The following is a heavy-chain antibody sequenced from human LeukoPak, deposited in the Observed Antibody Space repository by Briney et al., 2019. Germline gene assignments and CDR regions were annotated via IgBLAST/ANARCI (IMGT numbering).Heavy chain of an antibody. Sequence: GGSLRLSCAASGFTFSSYGMHWVRQAPGKGLEWVAVISYDGSNKYYADSVKGRFTISRDNTKNMLYLQMNSLRAEDTAVYYCAKELRGYSYGLRNNWFDPWGQGTLVTVSS. J-gene: IGHJ5*02. CDR2: ISYDGSNK. CDR3: AKELRGYSYGLRNNWFDP. D-gene: IGHD5-18*01. V-gene: IGHV3-30*18. CDR1: GFTFSSYG.